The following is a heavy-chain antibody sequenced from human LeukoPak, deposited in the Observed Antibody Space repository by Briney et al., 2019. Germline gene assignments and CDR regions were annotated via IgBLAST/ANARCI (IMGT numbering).Heavy chain of an antibody. CDR3: ARDLRI. V-gene: IGHV3-30-3*01. Sequence: GGSLRLSCAASGFTFSSYAMHWVRQAPGKGLEWVAVISYDGSNKYYADSVKGRFTISRDNSKDTLYLQMNSLRAEDTAVYYCARDLRIWGQGTMVTVSS. CDR1: GFTFSSYA. CDR2: ISYDGSNK. J-gene: IGHJ3*02.